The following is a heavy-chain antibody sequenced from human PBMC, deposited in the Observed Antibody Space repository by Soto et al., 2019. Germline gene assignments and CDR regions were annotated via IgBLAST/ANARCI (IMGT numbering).Heavy chain of an antibody. J-gene: IGHJ5*02. D-gene: IGHD6-13*01. CDR1: GGTFSSYA. CDR2: VIPIFGTA. V-gene: IGHV1-69*06. CDR3: ARIAAAGTMNWFDP. Sequence: SVKVSCKASGGTFSSYAISWVRQAPGQGLEWMGGVIPIFGTANYAQKFQGRVTITADKSTSTAYMELSSLRSEDTAVYYCARIAAAGTMNWFDPWGQGTLVTVSS.